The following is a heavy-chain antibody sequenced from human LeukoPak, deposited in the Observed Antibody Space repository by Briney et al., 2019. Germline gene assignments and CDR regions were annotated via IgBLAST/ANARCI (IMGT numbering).Heavy chain of an antibody. CDR2: INPNSGGT. CDR3: ARVPGTRSYSSGSPLFDY. CDR1: GYTFTSYY. D-gene: IGHD6-19*01. J-gene: IGHJ4*02. Sequence: ASVKVSGKASGYTFTSYYMHWVRQAPGQGLEWMGRINPNSGGTNYAQKFQGRVTMTRDTSISTAYMELSRLRSDDTAVYYCARVPGTRSYSSGSPLFDYWGQGTLVTVSS. V-gene: IGHV1-2*06.